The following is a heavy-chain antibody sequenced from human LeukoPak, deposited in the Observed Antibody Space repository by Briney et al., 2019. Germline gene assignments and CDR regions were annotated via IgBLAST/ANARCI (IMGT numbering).Heavy chain of an antibody. D-gene: IGHD3-16*01. CDR3: ARDTFDVVRGAFDI. J-gene: IGHJ3*02. Sequence: ASVKVSCKASDYTFTSYGISWVRQAPGQGLEWMGWISDYNGNTNYAQKLQGRVTMTTDTSTSTAYMELRSLRSDDTAVYYCARDTFDVVRGAFDIWGQGTMVTVSS. CDR1: DYTFTSYG. CDR2: ISDYNGNT. V-gene: IGHV1-18*01.